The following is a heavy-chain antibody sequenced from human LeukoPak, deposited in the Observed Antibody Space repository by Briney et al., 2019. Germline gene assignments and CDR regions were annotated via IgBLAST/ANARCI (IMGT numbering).Heavy chain of an antibody. CDR3: VKDRVFRAYCSGGSCPFDY. CDR1: GFTFSSYA. V-gene: IGHV3-23*01. CDR2: ISGSGGST. Sequence: GGSLRLSCAASGFTFSSYAMSWVRQAPGKGLEWVSAISGSGGSTYYADSVKGRFTISRDNSKNTLYLQMNSLRAEDTAVYYCVKDRVFRAYCSGGSCPFDYWGQGTLVTVSS. D-gene: IGHD2-15*01. J-gene: IGHJ4*02.